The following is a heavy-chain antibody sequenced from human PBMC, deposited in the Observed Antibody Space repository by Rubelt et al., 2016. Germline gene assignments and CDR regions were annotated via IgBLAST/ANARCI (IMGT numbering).Heavy chain of an antibody. CDR3: ARGGLSELLWFGESRIDY. V-gene: IGHV1-3*01. D-gene: IGHD3-10*01. J-gene: IGHJ4*02. Sequence: QVQLVQSGAEVKKPGASVKVSCKASGYTFTSYAMHWVRQAPGQRLEWMGWINACNGHTKLSQKFQGRRTITRDTSASTAYMERSSMRSEDTAVDYGARGGLSELLWFGESRIDYWGQGTLVTVSS. CDR2: INACNGHT. CDR1: GYTFTSYA.